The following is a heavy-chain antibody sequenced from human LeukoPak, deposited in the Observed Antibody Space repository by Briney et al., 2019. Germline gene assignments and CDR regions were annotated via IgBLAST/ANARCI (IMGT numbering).Heavy chain of an antibody. Sequence: SETLSLTCTVSGGSISSYYWSWIRQPPGKGLEWIGHIHNSGNTNYNPSLKSRVTLSVDTSKNQFSLKLRSVTAADTAVYYCAREGTTERNLKWFVFWGQGTLATVFS. CDR1: GGSISSYY. D-gene: IGHD1-1*01. J-gene: IGHJ5*01. CDR2: IHNSGNT. CDR3: AREGTTERNLKWFVF. V-gene: IGHV4-59*01.